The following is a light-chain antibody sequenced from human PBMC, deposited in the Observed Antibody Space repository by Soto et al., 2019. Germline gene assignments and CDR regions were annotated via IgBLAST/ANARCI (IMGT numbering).Light chain of an antibody. J-gene: IGKJ1*01. V-gene: IGKV3-20*01. CDR1: QSVSSSY. CDR3: QHYGSSLWT. Sequence: ELVWTQSPGTLSVSPGERATLSCRASQSVSSSYLAWYQQKPGQAPRLLIYGASSRATGIPDRFSGSGSGTDFTLTISRLEPEDFAVYYWQHYGSSLWTFGQGTKVEIK. CDR2: GAS.